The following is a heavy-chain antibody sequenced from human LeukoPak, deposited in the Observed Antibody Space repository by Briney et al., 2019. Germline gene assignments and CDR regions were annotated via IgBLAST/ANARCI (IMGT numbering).Heavy chain of an antibody. V-gene: IGHV3-33*01. Sequence: GRSLRLSCAASGFTFSSNGMHWVRQAPGKGLEWVGVIWYDGSNKYYADSVKGRFTISRDNSKNTLYLQMNGLRAEDTAVYYCATGYGSGRGAFDIWGQGTMVTVSS. J-gene: IGHJ3*02. CDR2: IWYDGSNK. CDR1: GFTFSSNG. D-gene: IGHD6-19*01. CDR3: ATGYGSGRGAFDI.